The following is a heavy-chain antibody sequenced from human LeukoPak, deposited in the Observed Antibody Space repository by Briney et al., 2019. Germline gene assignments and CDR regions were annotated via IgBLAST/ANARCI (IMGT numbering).Heavy chain of an antibody. J-gene: IGHJ4*02. Sequence: GGSLRLSCAASGFTFSSYSMNWVRQAPGKGLEWVSSISSSSSYIYYADSVKGRFTISRDNSKNTLYLQMNSLRAEDTALYYCAKDYGPLSSYWGQGTLVTVSS. D-gene: IGHD4-17*01. V-gene: IGHV3-21*04. CDR1: GFTFSSYS. CDR2: ISSSSSYI. CDR3: AKDYGPLSSY.